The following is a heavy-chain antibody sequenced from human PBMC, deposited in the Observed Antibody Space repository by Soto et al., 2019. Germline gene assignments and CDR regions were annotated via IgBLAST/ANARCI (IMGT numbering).Heavy chain of an antibody. D-gene: IGHD6-13*01. CDR2: ISYDGNNK. J-gene: IGHJ6*02. Sequence: GGSLRLSCASSAFSFSSYAIHWVRQAPGKWLEWVAVISYDGNNKYYADSVKGRITISRDSSKNMVYLQMNSLRPEDTAVYYCARAPPRGIAAPGTWGSGMDVWGQGPTVTVPS. V-gene: IGHV3-30-3*01. CDR3: ARAPPRGIAAPGTWGSGMDV. CDR1: AFSFSSYA.